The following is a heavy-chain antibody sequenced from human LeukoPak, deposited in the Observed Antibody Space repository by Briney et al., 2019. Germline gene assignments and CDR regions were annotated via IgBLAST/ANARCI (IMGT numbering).Heavy chain of an antibody. Sequence: SETLSLTCTVSGYSISSGYYWGWIRRPPGKGLEWIGSIYHSGSTYYNPSLKSRVTISVDTSKSQFSLKLSSVTAADTAVYYCAREGVGATGDYWGQGTLVTVSS. D-gene: IGHD1-26*01. CDR1: GYSISSGYY. J-gene: IGHJ4*02. V-gene: IGHV4-38-2*02. CDR3: AREGVGATGDY. CDR2: IYHSGST.